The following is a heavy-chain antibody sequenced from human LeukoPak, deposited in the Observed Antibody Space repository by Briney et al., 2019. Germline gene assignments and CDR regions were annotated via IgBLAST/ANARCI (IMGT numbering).Heavy chain of an antibody. CDR3: ARASSGWYGLFDY. J-gene: IGHJ4*02. Sequence: SETLSLTCTVSGGSISSYYWSWIRQPPGKGLEWIGYIYSSGSTNYNPSLTSLKSRVTMSVDTSKKQFSLKLRSVTAADTAVYYCARASSGWYGLFDYWGRGTLVTVSS. D-gene: IGHD6-19*01. CDR2: IYSSGST. CDR1: GGSISSYY. V-gene: IGHV4-59*01.